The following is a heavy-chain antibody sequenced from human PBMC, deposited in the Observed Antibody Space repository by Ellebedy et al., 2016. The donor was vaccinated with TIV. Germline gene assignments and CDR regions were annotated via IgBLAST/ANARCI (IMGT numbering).Heavy chain of an antibody. CDR1: GFTFRNYA. J-gene: IGHJ3*01. V-gene: IGHV3-66*01. CDR2: IYSGGST. D-gene: IGHD6-19*01. Sequence: PGGSLRLSCAASGFTFRNYAMSWVRQAPGKGLEWVSTIYSGGSTEYADSVKGRFTISKDNSENTVHLQMDSLRVEDTAVYYCATVGLVNDAFDFWGQGTMVTVSA. CDR3: ATVGLVNDAFDF.